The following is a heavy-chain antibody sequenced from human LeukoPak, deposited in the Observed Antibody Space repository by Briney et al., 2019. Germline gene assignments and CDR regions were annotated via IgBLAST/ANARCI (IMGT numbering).Heavy chain of an antibody. J-gene: IGHJ3*02. CDR3: ARDRVRAFDI. V-gene: IGHV4-61*08. D-gene: IGHD3-16*02. CDR1: GGSISSGGYY. CDR2: IYYSGST. Sequence: PSQTLSLTCTVSGGSISSGGYYWSWIRQPPGKGLEWIGYIYYSGSTNYNPSLKSRVTISVDTSKNQFSLKLSSVTAADTAVYYCARDRVRAFDIWGQGTMVAVSS.